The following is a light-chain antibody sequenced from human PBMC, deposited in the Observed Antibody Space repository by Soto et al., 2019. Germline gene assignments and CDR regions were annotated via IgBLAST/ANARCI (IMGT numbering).Light chain of an antibody. V-gene: IGKV3-11*01. CDR3: HQRSDWPLIS. CDR2: DDS. Sequence: EIVLTQSPATLSLSPGQRATLSCRASHIVTDYVAWYQQKPGQSPRLLIYDDSKRATGVPARFSGSGSGTDFTLTISSLEPEDFAIYYCHQRSDWPLISFGQGTRLEI. J-gene: IGKJ5*01. CDR1: HIVTDY.